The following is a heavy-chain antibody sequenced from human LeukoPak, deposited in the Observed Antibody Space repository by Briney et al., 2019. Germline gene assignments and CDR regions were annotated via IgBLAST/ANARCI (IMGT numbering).Heavy chain of an antibody. Sequence: QTGGSLRLSCAASGFTFSSYAMTWVRQAPGKGLQWVSTISASGGGTYYTDSVKGRFIISRDNSKNTLYLQMNSLRPGDTAVYFCSKGPTRALSAGTPHDWGQGSLVTVAS. V-gene: IGHV3-23*01. J-gene: IGHJ4*02. D-gene: IGHD1/OR15-1a*01. CDR1: GFTFSSYA. CDR2: ISASGGGT. CDR3: SKGPTRALSAGTPHD.